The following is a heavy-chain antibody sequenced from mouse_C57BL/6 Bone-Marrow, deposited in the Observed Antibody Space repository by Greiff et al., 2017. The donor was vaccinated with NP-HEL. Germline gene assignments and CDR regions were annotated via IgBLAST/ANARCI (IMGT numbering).Heavy chain of an antibody. CDR3: TTGPYYDGSSYDWYFDV. V-gene: IGHV14-1*01. Sequence: VQLQQSGAELVRPGASVKLSCTASGFNIKDYYMHWVKQRPEQGLEWIGRIDPEDGDTEYAPKFQGKATMTADTSSNPAYLQLSSLTSEDNAVYYCTTGPYYDGSSYDWYFDVWGTGTTVTVSS. D-gene: IGHD1-1*01. J-gene: IGHJ1*03. CDR2: IDPEDGDT. CDR1: GFNIKDYY.